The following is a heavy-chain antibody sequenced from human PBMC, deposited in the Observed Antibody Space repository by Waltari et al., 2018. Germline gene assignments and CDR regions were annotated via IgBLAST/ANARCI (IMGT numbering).Heavy chain of an antibody. J-gene: IGHJ4*02. CDR1: GGTFSSYP. V-gene: IGHV1-2*02. CDR2: INPNSGGT. CDR3: ARTGTVDY. Sequence: QVQLVQSGAEVKKPGSSVKVSCKASGGTFSSYPISWVRQAPGQGLEWMGWINPNSGGTNYAQKFQGRVTMTRDTSISTAYMELSRLRSDDTAVYYCARTGTVDYWGQGTLVTVSS. D-gene: IGHD1-7*01.